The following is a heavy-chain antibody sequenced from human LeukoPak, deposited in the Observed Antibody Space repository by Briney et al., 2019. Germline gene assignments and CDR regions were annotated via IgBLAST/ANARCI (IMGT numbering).Heavy chain of an antibody. CDR1: GFTFSSYA. J-gene: IGHJ4*02. CDR2: ITHDGDST. Sequence: AGGSLRLSCAASGFTFSSYAMGWVRQGPGKGLEWVSSITHDGDSTYSADSVKGRFAISRDNSKNTLSLQMNSLRAEDTAVYYCAKDLMYASGWSDYWGQGTLVTVSS. CDR3: AKDLMYASGWSDY. D-gene: IGHD6-19*01. V-gene: IGHV3-23*01.